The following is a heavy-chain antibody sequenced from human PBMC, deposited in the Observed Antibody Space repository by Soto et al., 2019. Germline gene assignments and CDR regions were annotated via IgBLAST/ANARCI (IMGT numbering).Heavy chain of an antibody. Sequence: QVYLVQSGAEVKKPGSSVKVSCKALRGTFTNYAFSWVRQAPGQGLEWMGGIMPFFGSGNYAQKFQGRINITADESTSSVYLELTSLRSEDTAVYYCARDRAGYYSHFVYWGLGTLVTVSS. J-gene: IGHJ4*02. D-gene: IGHD3-22*01. CDR1: RGTFTNYA. CDR2: IMPFFGSG. V-gene: IGHV1-69*01. CDR3: ARDRAGYYSHFVY.